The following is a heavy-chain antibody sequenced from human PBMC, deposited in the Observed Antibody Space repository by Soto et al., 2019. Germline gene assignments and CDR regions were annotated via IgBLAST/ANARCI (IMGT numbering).Heavy chain of an antibody. D-gene: IGHD1-1*01. V-gene: IGHV3-9*01. Sequence: EVQLVESGGGLVQPGRSLRLSCAASGFTFDDYAMHWVRQAPGKGLEWVSGISWNSGSIGYADSVKGRFTISRDNAKNSLYLQMNSLRAEDTALYNCAKDAIIRYPGTDGAFDIWGQGTMVTVSS. CDR3: AKDAIIRYPGTDGAFDI. CDR1: GFTFDDYA. J-gene: IGHJ3*02. CDR2: ISWNSGSI.